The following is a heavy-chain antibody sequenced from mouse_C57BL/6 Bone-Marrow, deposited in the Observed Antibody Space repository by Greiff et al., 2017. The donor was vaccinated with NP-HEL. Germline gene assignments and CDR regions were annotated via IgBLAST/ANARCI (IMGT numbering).Heavy chain of an antibody. V-gene: IGHV7-1*01. CDR3: ARASPYYFDY. J-gene: IGHJ2*01. Sequence: EVQRVESGGGLVQSGRSLRLSCATSGFTFSDFYMEWVRQAPGKGLEWIAASRNKANDYTTEYSASVKGRFIVSRDTSQSILYLQMNALRAEDTAIYYCARASPYYFDYWGQGTTLTVSS. CDR1: GFTFSDFY. CDR2: SRNKANDYTT.